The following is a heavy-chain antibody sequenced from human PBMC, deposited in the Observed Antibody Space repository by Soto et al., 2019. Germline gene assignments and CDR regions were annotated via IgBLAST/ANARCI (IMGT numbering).Heavy chain of an antibody. CDR1: GFSLTTSGVG. D-gene: IGHD3-3*01. CDR3: AHRVLRTVFGLVTTTAIYFDF. V-gene: IGHV2-5*02. Sequence: QITLNESGPTVVRPTETLTLTCRFSGFSLTTSGVGVGWIRQSPGKAPEWLAPIYWVDDKRYSASLKSRLTITKDTSKNQLVLTVSDLDPTDTATYYCAHRVLRTVFGLVTTTAIYFDFWGQGTPVAVSS. J-gene: IGHJ4*02. CDR2: IYWVDDK.